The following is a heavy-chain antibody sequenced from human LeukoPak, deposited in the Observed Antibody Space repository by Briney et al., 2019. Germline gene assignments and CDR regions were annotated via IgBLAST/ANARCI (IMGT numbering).Heavy chain of an antibody. D-gene: IGHD3-22*01. CDR2: ISGSGTGT. Sequence: PGGSLRLSRAASGFTFSNYAMSWVRQAPGKGLEWVSAISGSGTGTYFADSVKGRFTLSRDNSKNTLYLQMNSLRAEDSAVYYCAKDGYYDSSGYYAYWGQGTLVTVSS. CDR3: AKDGYYDSSGYYAY. CDR1: GFTFSNYA. V-gene: IGHV3-23*01. J-gene: IGHJ4*02.